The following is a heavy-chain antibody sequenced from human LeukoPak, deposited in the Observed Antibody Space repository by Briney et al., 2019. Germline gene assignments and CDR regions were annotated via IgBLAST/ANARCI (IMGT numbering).Heavy chain of an antibody. J-gene: IGHJ4*02. CDR3: ARDPLGTRPGFDY. CDR2: ISYDGSNK. V-gene: IGHV3-30*03. D-gene: IGHD1-1*01. CDR1: GLTFSGYD. Sequence: GGSLRLSCAASGLTFSGYDMHWVRQAPGKGLEWVAVISYDGSNKYYADSVKGRFTISRDNSKNTLYLQMNSLRAEDTAVYYCARDPLGTRPGFDYWGQGTLVTVSS.